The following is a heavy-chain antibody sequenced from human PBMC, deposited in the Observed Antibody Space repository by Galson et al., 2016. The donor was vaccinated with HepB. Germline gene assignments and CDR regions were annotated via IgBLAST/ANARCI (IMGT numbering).Heavy chain of an antibody. Sequence: SLRLSCAASVITVSDTYMIWVRQAPGTGLEWVSGINTGGDTYYADSVKGRFTISRDNSKNTLYLQMNNLRAEDAAIYYCAARPGRQFWPAPLDFWGQGTLDTVSS. J-gene: IGHJ4*02. D-gene: IGHD3-10*01. CDR3: AARPGRQFWPAPLDF. CDR2: INTGGDT. V-gene: IGHV3-53*01. CDR1: VITVSDTY.